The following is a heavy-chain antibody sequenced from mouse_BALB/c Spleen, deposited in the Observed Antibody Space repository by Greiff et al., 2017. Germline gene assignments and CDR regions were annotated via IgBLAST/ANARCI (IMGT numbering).Heavy chain of an antibody. J-gene: IGHJ2*01. D-gene: IGHD2-12*01. CDR3: TRKRNTTRYYFDV. V-gene: IGHV1-15*01. Sequence: QVQLKQSGAELVRPGASVRLSCKASGYTFTDYEMHWVQQTPGHGLEWIGAIDPETGGTAYNHKLKGKATLTADKYSSTSYMKLRSMTAEGSAVYYGTRKRNTTRYYFDVWGQGTTLTVSS. CDR1: GYTFTDYE. CDR2: IDPETGGT.